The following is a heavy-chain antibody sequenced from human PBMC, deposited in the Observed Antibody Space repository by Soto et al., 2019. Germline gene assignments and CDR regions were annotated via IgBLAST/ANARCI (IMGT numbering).Heavy chain of an antibody. CDR2: INPNSGGT. CDR3: ARAERYSSGWYSSYYFDY. V-gene: IGHV1-2*04. Sequence: ASVKVSCKASGYTFTGYYMHWVRQAPGQGLEWMGWINPNSGGTNYAQKFQGWVTMTRDTSISTAYMELSRLRPDDTAVYYCARAERYSSGWYSSYYFDYWGQGSLVTVSS. D-gene: IGHD6-19*01. J-gene: IGHJ4*02. CDR1: GYTFTGYY.